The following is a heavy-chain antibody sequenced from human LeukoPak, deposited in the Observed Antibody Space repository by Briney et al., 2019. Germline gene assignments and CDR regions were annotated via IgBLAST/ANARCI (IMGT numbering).Heavy chain of an antibody. CDR1: GYTFTSYA. CDR2: INADTGDT. Sequence: ASVKVSCKASGYTFTSYAMHWVRRAPGQRLEWMGWINADTGDTEYSQKFQGRVNVARDTSASTAYMELSSLRSEDTAVYYCARDRGGTGDFDYWGQGTLVTVSS. V-gene: IGHV1-3*01. J-gene: IGHJ4*02. CDR3: ARDRGGTGDFDY. D-gene: IGHD1-1*01.